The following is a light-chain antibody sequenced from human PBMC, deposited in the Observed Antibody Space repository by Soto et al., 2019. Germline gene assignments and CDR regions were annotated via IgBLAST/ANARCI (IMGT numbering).Light chain of an antibody. CDR2: DVS. CDR1: SSDVGGYNY. Sequence: QSALTQPASVSGSPGQSITISCTGTSSDVGGYNYVSWYQQHPGKAPKLMIYDVSKRPSGVSNRFSGSKSCNTASLTISGLQAEDEADYYCSSYTSSSTSVFGTGTKVTVL. J-gene: IGLJ1*01. V-gene: IGLV2-14*01. CDR3: SSYTSSSTSV.